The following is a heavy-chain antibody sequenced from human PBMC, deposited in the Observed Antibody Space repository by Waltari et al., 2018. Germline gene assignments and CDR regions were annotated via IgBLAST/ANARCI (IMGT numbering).Heavy chain of an antibody. D-gene: IGHD3-10*01. CDR2: IYYSGST. CDR3: ARERGYYYGMDV. CDR1: GGSISSYY. Sequence: QVQLQESGPGLVKPSETLSLTCTVSGGSISSYYWSWIRQPPGKGLEWIGYIYYSGSTNYNPSLKSRVTISVDTSKNQFSLKLSSVTAADTAVYYCARERGYYYGMDVWGQGTTVTVSS. J-gene: IGHJ6*02. V-gene: IGHV4-59*12.